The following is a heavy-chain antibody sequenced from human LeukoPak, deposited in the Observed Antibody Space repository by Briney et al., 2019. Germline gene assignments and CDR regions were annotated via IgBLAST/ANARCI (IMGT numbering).Heavy chain of an antibody. V-gene: IGHV3-30*18. Sequence: AGGSLRLSCTASGFIFSQYGMHWVRLAPGKGLEWVALIAFDGSRIHYGDSVKGRFTISRDNSKDTLYLQLNSLTPEDTAVYYCAKDRRSSSDFFDSWGQGILVAVSS. J-gene: IGHJ4*02. CDR2: IAFDGSRI. CDR1: GFIFSQYG. D-gene: IGHD6-19*01. CDR3: AKDRRSSSDFFDS.